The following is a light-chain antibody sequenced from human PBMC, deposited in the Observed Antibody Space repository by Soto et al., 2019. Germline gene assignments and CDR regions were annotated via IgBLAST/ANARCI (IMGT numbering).Light chain of an antibody. Sequence: EIVLTQSPATLSRSPGERDTLSCRASQSVGNCLAWYQQKPGQAPRLLIYDVSSRAPGIPARFSGSGSGTDFTLTISSLEPEDFAVYYCQQCNNWPPITFGQGTRLEIK. V-gene: IGKV3-11*01. CDR1: QSVGNC. CDR2: DVS. J-gene: IGKJ5*01. CDR3: QQCNNWPPIT.